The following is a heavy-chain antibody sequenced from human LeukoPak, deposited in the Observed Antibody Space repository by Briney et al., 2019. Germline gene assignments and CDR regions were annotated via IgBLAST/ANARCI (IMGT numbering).Heavy chain of an antibody. CDR2: ISYDGSNK. D-gene: IGHD2-15*01. J-gene: IGHJ5*02. CDR1: GFTFSSYG. Sequence: GGSLRLSCAASGFTFSSYGMHWVRQAPGKGLEWVAVISYDGSNKYYADSVKGRFTISRDNSKNTLYLQMNSLRAEDTAVYYCAKDIVEQPLPWGQGTLVTVSS. CDR3: AKDIVEQPLP. V-gene: IGHV3-30*18.